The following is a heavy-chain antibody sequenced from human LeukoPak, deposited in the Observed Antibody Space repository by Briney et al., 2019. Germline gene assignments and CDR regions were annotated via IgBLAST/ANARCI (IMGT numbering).Heavy chain of an antibody. V-gene: IGHV3-23*01. CDR2: LTGSGGST. CDR3: AKMDHYDSSGYYLFDY. J-gene: IGHJ4*02. D-gene: IGHD3-22*01. Sequence: PVGSLRLSCASSRFTNSNYAISWVCQALALGLEWVSALTGSGGSTYYADSVKGRFTISRDNSKNTLYLQMNSLRAEDTAVYYCAKMDHYDSSGYYLFDYWGQGTLVTVSS. CDR1: RFTNSNYA.